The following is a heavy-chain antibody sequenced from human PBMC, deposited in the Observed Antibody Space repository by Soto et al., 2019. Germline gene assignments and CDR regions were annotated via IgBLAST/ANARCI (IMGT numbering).Heavy chain of an antibody. CDR3: ARGGDYGSGSYHDY. J-gene: IGHJ4*02. V-gene: IGHV4-34*01. D-gene: IGHD3-10*01. CDR2: INHSGST. Sequence: NPSETLSLTCAVYGGSFSGYYWSWIRQPPGKGLEWIGEINHSGSTNYNPSLKSRVTISVDTSKNQFSLKLSSVTAADTAVYYCARGGDYGSGSYHDYWGQGTLVTVSS. CDR1: GGSFSGYY.